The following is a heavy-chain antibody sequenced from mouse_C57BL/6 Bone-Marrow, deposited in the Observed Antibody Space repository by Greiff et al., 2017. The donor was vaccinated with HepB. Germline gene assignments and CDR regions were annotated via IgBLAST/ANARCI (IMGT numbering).Heavy chain of an antibody. J-gene: IGHJ4*01. V-gene: IGHV1-72*01. CDR3: ARVRVRVYYDYDITMDY. D-gene: IGHD2-4*01. CDR2: IDPNSGGT. Sequence: QVQLKQPGAELVKPGASVKLSCKASGYTFTSYWMHWVKQRPGRGLEWIGRIDPNSGGTKYNEKFKSKATLTVDKPSSTAYMQLSSLTSEDSAVYYCARVRVRVYYDYDITMDYWGQGTSVTVSS. CDR1: GYTFTSYW.